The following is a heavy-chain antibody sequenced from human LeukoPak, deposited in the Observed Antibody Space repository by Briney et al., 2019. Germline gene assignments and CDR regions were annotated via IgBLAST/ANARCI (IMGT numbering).Heavy chain of an antibody. D-gene: IGHD1-26*01. J-gene: IGHJ4*02. CDR2: IDPSGSYT. V-gene: IGHV5-10-1*01. CDR3: AIYSDTYYCDH. CDR1: GYIFTSYW. Sequence: GESLRISCEGSGYIFTSYWITWVRQMPGKGLEWLGRIDPSGSYTDYSPSFQGHVTISADKSISTAYLQWNSLKASDTGMYYCAIYSDTYYCDHWGQGTLVTVSS.